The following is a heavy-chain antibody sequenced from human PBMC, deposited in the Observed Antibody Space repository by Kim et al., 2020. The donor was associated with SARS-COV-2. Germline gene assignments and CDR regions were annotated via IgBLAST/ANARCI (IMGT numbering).Heavy chain of an antibody. CDR1: GVTFNSYA. D-gene: IGHD5-18*01. J-gene: IGHJ6*02. Sequence: SVKVSCKASGVTFNSYAINWVRQAPGQGLEWMGRVIPILGLAHYAQNFQDRFTITADKSTRTAHMELSSLRSEDTAVYYCASPSERGYSYALSEHYYHYYDMYVWGQGTTVTVSS. CDR2: VIPILGLA. V-gene: IGHV1-69*04. CDR3: ASPSERGYSYALSEHYYHYYDMYV.